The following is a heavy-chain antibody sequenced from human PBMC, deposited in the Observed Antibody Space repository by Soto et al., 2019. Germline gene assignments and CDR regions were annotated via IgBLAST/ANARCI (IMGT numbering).Heavy chain of an antibody. J-gene: IGHJ3*02. CDR1: GFTSSSYW. D-gene: IGHD3-22*01. Sequence: GGSLRLSCAASGFTSSSYWMHWVRQAPGKGLVWVSRISNDGTSTNYADSVKGRFTISRDNAKNTVYLEMNSLRAEDTAVYYCARDWYYYDTSDHFSADAFDIWGQGTKVTVSS. CDR3: ARDWYYYDTSDHFSADAFDI. V-gene: IGHV3-74*01. CDR2: ISNDGTST.